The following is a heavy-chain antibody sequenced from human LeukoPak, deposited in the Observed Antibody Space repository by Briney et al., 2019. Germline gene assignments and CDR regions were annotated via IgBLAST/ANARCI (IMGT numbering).Heavy chain of an antibody. CDR1: GYSFTSYW. V-gene: IGHV5-51*01. J-gene: IGHJ5*02. CDR2: IYPGDSDT. Sequence: GESLKISCKGSGYSFTSYWIGWVRQMLGKGLEWMGIIYPGDSDTRYSPSFQGQVTISADKSISTAYLQWSSLKASDTAMYYCARIVGDYGDYGWFDPWGQGTLVTVSS. D-gene: IGHD4-17*01. CDR3: ARIVGDYGDYGWFDP.